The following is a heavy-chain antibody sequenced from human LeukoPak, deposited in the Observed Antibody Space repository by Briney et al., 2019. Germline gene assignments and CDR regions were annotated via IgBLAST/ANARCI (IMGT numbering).Heavy chain of an antibody. Sequence: SETLSLTCTVSGGSISSYYWSWIRQPAGKGLEWIGRIYTSGNTNYNPSLKSRVTMSVDTSKNQFSLKLSSVTAADTAVYYCARDPGQLERQGYYYYYMDVWGKGTTVTVSS. CDR3: ARDPGQLERQGYYYYYMDV. J-gene: IGHJ6*03. D-gene: IGHD1-1*01. CDR1: GGSISSYY. CDR2: IYTSGNT. V-gene: IGHV4-4*07.